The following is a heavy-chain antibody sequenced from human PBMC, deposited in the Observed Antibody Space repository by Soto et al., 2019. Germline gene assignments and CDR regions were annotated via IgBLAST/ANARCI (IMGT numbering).Heavy chain of an antibody. V-gene: IGHV4-39*01. CDR3: ARHYGTVGDTDDK. CDR2: IYYSGTS. J-gene: IGHJ4*02. CDR1: GGSVSRNSNY. D-gene: IGHD1-26*01. Sequence: SETLSLICSVSGGSVSRNSNYWGWVRQPPGKGLEWIGSIYYSGTSYYNASLKSRVTISVDKSKNQFSLKMRSVTAADTAVYFCARHYGTVGDTDDKWGQGTLVTVSS.